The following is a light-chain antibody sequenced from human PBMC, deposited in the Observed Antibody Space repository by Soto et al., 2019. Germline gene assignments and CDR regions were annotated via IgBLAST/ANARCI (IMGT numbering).Light chain of an antibody. CDR1: QYISSK. J-gene: IGKJ1*01. Sequence: VLTQSPDSLSLSPGETATLSCRADQYISSKLAWYQQKPGQAPRLLFSGASSRATDTPDRFSGSGFGTDFTLIISRLDTEDFAMYYCQQYGDSPWTFGQGTRVDLK. CDR3: QQYGDSPWT. CDR2: GAS. V-gene: IGKV3-20*01.